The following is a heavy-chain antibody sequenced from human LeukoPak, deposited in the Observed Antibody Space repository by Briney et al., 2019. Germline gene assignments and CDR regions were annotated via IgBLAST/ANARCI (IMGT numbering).Heavy chain of an antibody. CDR1: GYSLTSYW. CDR2: IYPGDSDT. V-gene: IGHV5-51*01. D-gene: IGHD1-1*01. CDR3: ARLGRRLTPDWFDP. J-gene: IGHJ5*02. Sequence: GESLKIPCKGSGYSLTSYWIGWGGQMPGKGLEWMGIIYPGDSDTRYRPSFQGQVTISADKSIRTAYLQWSRLKASDTAMSYCARLGRRLTPDWFDPWGQGTLVTVS.